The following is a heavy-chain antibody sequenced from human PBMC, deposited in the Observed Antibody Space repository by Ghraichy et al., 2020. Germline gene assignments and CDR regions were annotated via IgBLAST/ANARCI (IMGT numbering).Heavy chain of an antibody. CDR1: GGSITSGGYY. J-gene: IGHJ5*02. CDR2: ISQSGGT. Sequence: SETLSLTCTMSGGSITSGGYYWSWIRQHPGKGLEWLGYISQSGGTYSKPSLASRISISMDTSKNQFSLKLASVTAADTAVYYCAGGLDDWNRHRFDPWGQGTRVTVSS. CDR3: AGGLDDWNRHRFDP. V-gene: IGHV4-31*03. D-gene: IGHD1-1*01.